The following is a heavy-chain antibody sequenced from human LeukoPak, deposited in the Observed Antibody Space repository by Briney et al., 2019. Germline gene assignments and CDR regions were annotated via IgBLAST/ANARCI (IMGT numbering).Heavy chain of an antibody. J-gene: IGHJ4*02. Sequence: GGSLRVSCAASGFTFSDYYMSWIRQAPGKGLEWASYISSSGSTIYYADSVKGRFTISRDNAKNSLYLQMNSLRAEDTAVYYCARESYYDSSGYYGHGDYWGQGTLVTVSS. CDR3: ARESYYDSSGYYGHGDY. CDR2: ISSSGSTI. CDR1: GFTFSDYY. D-gene: IGHD3-22*01. V-gene: IGHV3-11*01.